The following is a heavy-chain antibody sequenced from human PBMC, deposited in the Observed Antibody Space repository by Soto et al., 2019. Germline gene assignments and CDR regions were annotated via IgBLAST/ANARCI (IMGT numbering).Heavy chain of an antibody. Sequence: EGQLAQSGGGSVKPGRSLRLSCVGSGFDFTNAWGNWVRQTPGEGLEWVGHVKRKIDGETTEYAPPVRGRFTISRDDSTNTVYLQMERLKIDDTAIYYCTTEVRVWGQGTLVTVSS. D-gene: IGHD3-10*01. J-gene: IGHJ4*02. V-gene: IGHV3-15*07. CDR3: TTEVRV. CDR1: GFDFTNAW. CDR2: VKRKIDGETT.